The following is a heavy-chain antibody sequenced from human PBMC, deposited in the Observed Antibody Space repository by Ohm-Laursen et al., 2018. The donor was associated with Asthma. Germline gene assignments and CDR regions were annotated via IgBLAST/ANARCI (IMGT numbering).Heavy chain of an antibody. V-gene: IGHV3-23*01. CDR3: ARHLAGDSSS. Sequence: SLRLSCAASGFIFRRHAMSWVRQAPGKGLEWVSAVVEGGRGTTYYADSVKGRFTISRDDSKNTLYLQMNSLRVDDTAVYYCARHLAGDSSSWGQGTLVTVSS. CDR1: GFIFRRHA. J-gene: IGHJ5*02. D-gene: IGHD7-27*01. CDR2: VVEGGRGTT.